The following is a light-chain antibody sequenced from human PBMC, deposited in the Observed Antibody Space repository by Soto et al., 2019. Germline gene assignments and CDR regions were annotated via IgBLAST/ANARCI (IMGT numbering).Light chain of an antibody. CDR3: HQYDSSPAT. J-gene: IGKJ1*01. CDR2: GAS. CDR1: QSVIIGY. V-gene: IGKV3-20*01. Sequence: IVMTQSPATLSVSPWERATLSCRASQSVIIGYLAWYQQKPGQAPRLLIYGASSRATDIPDRFSGSGSGTDFTLTISRLEPEDFAVYYCHQYDSSPATFGQGTKVDI.